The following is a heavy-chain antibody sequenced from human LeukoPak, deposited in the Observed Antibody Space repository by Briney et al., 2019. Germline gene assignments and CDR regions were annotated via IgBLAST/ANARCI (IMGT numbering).Heavy chain of an antibody. V-gene: IGHV1-8*01. CDR2: MNPNSGNT. CDR3: ARCVLGCTSCHGY. Sequence: ASVKVSCKASGYTFSSYDINWVRQATGQGLEWMGWMNPNSGNTGYAQKFQGRVTMTRNTSISTAYVELSSMRSEDTAVYYCARCVLGCTSCHGYWGQGTLVTVSS. CDR1: GYTFSSYD. D-gene: IGHD2-2*01. J-gene: IGHJ4*02.